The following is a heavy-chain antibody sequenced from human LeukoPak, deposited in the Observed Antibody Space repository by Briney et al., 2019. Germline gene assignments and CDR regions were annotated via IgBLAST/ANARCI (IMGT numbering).Heavy chain of an antibody. CDR2: ISYDGSNK. CDR3: ARTFISSIAAKGDY. V-gene: IGHV3-30*03. CDR1: GFTFSSYG. D-gene: IGHD6-6*01. Sequence: GGSLRLSCAASGFTFSSYGMHWVRQAPSKGLEWVAVISYDGSNKYYADSVKGRFTISRDNSKNTLYLQMNSLRAEGTAVYYCARTFISSIAAKGDYWGQGTLVTVSS. J-gene: IGHJ4*02.